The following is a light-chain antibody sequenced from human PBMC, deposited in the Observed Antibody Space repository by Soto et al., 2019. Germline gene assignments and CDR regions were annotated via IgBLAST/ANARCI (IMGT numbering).Light chain of an antibody. J-gene: IGLJ1*01. V-gene: IGLV2-14*01. Sequence: QSALTQPASVSGSPGQSIVISCTGTSSDVGGYNYVSWYQQNPGKAPQLMIYEVGNRPSGVSDRFSGSKSGNTASLTISGLQAEDEADYYCSSYTTSNTYVFGTRTKVTVL. CDR1: SSDVGGYNY. CDR3: SSYTTSNTYV. CDR2: EVG.